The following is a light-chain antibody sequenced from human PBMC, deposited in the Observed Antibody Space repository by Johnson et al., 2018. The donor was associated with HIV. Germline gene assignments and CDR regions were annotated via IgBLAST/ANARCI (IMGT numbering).Light chain of an antibody. Sequence: QSVLTQPPSVSAAPGQTVNISCSGNVSNIESYFVSWYQQLPGAAPTLLIYEDNKRPSGIPDRFSGSKSGATATLGITGLQTGDEADYFCGTWDLSLNAYVFGPGTKVTVL. CDR1: VSNIESYF. J-gene: IGLJ1*01. CDR2: EDN. V-gene: IGLV1-51*02. CDR3: GTWDLSLNAYV.